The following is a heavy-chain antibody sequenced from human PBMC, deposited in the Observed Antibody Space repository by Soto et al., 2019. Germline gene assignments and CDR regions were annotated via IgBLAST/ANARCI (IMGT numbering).Heavy chain of an antibody. CDR1: GGSFSGYY. Sequence: SETLSLTCAVYGGSFSGYYWSWIRQPPGKGLEWIGEINHSGSTNYNPSLKSRVTISVDTSKNQFSLKLSSVTAADTAVYYCARGCIAAAGTLACHYYGMDVWGQGTTVTVSS. CDR3: ARGCIAAAGTLACHYYGMDV. J-gene: IGHJ6*02. D-gene: IGHD6-13*01. CDR2: INHSGST. V-gene: IGHV4-34*01.